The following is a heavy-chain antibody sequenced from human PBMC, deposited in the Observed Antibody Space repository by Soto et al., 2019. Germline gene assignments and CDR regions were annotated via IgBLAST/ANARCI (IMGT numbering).Heavy chain of an antibody. V-gene: IGHV1-46*01. CDR3: ARDTVYDQDGFDI. J-gene: IGHJ3*02. CDR1: GYSFITSHH. D-gene: IGHD5-12*01. Sequence: QVQLVQSGAEVKKPGASVKVSCKASGYSFITSHHMPWVRQAPGQGLEWMGIINPTGSMTRYSQKCQGRLSMTRDTSTATDYMELSNLTSEDTGVYFCARDTVYDQDGFDIWGQGTRVTVSP. CDR2: INPTGSMT.